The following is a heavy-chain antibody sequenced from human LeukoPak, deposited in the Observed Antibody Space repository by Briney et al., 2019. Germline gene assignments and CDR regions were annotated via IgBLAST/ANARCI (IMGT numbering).Heavy chain of an antibody. V-gene: IGHV1-18*01. J-gene: IGHJ4*02. D-gene: IGHD1-26*01. CDR1: GYTFTSYG. CDR2: ISAYNGNT. CDR3: ARVGLIVGATDY. Sequence: ASVKVSCKASGYTFTSYGISWVRQAPGQGLEWMGWISAYNGNTNYAQELQGRVTVTTDTSTSTAYMELRSLRSDDTAVYYCARVGLIVGATDYWGQGTLVTVSS.